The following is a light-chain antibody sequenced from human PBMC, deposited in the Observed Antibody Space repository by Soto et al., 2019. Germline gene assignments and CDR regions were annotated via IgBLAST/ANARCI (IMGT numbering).Light chain of an antibody. Sequence: QSVLTQPLSASASPGQRVTISCSGGSSNIGSNTVAWYQHLPVTAPPRLIFTAGQRPSGVPGRCSGSKSGTSASLAISGLQSEDEGDYYCSAWDNSRNGYVFGPGTKLTVL. V-gene: IGLV1-44*01. CDR2: TAG. CDR3: SAWDNSRNGYV. J-gene: IGLJ1*01. CDR1: SSNIGSNT.